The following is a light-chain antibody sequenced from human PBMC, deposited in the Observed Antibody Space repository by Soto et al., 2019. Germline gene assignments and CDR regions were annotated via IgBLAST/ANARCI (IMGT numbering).Light chain of an antibody. CDR3: QQYNDWPPFT. Sequence: EIVMTQSPATLSVSPGERATLSCRASQTVSSNLAWYQQKPGQAPRLLIYDASTRAAGIPARFSGSGSGTEFTLTISSLQSEDFAVYYFQQYNDWPPFTVGPGTRVDIK. V-gene: IGKV3-15*01. J-gene: IGKJ3*01. CDR1: QTVSSN. CDR2: DAS.